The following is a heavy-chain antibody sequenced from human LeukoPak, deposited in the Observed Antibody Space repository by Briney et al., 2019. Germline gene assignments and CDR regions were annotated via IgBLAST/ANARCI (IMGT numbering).Heavy chain of an antibody. CDR2: IYTSGST. D-gene: IGHD2-15*01. V-gene: IGHV4-61*02. J-gene: IGHJ3*02. CDR1: GGSISSGSYY. Sequence: KPSETLSLTCTVSGGSISSGSYYWSWIRQPAGKGLEWIGRIYTSGSTNYNPSLKSRVTISVDTSKNQFSLKLSSVTAADTAVYYCARGCSGGSCTGALGKDNAFDIWGQGTMVTVSS. CDR3: ARGCSGGSCTGALGKDNAFDI.